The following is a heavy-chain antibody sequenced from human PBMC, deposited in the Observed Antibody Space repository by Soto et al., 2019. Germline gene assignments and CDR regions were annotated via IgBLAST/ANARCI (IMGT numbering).Heavy chain of an antibody. CDR1: GGSVSSGTYY. CDR2: ISYSGST. D-gene: IGHD3-9*01. J-gene: IGHJ4*02. V-gene: IGHV4-61*01. Sequence: SETLSLTCIVSGGSVSSGTYYWTWIRQPPGKGLEWIGYISYSGSTNYNPSLKSRVTISADTSKNQFSLKVRSVTAADTAVYYCARVGERWQYFDWFYYFDSWGQGALVTVSS. CDR3: ARVGERWQYFDWFYYFDS.